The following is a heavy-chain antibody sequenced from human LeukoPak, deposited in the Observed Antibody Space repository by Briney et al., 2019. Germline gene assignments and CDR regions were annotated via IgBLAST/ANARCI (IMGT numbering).Heavy chain of an antibody. J-gene: IGHJ6*02. CDR3: ARDSETIRPRPPNYYYYYGMDV. CDR2: IIPIFGTA. CDR1: GGTFSSYA. D-gene: IGHD3-3*01. V-gene: IGHV1-69*13. Sequence: ASVKVSCKASGGTFSSYAISWVRQAPGQGLEWMGGIIPIFGTANYAQKFQGRVTITADGSTSTAYMELSSLRSEDTAVYYCARDSETIRPRPPNYYYYYGMDVWGQGTTVTVSS.